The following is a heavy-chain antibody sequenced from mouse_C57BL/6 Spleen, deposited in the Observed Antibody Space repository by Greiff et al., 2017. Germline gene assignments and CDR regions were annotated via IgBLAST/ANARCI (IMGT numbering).Heavy chain of an antibody. CDR1: GYAFSSSW. Sequence: QVQLQQSGPELVKPGASVKISCKASGYAFSSSWMNWVKPRPGKGLEWIGRIYPGDGDTTYNRKFKGKATLTADKSSSTAYMQLSSLTSEDSAVNFCARQDYDGAMDYWGQGTSVTVSS. CDR3: ARQDYDGAMDY. D-gene: IGHD2-3*01. CDR2: IYPGDGDT. V-gene: IGHV1-82*01. J-gene: IGHJ4*01.